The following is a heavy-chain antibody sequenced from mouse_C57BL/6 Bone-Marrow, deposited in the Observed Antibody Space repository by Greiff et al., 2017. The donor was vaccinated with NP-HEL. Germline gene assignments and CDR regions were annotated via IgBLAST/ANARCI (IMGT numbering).Heavy chain of an antibody. J-gene: IGHJ3*01. V-gene: IGHV1-58*01. Sequence: EVQLQQSGAELVRPGSSVKMSCKTSGYTFTSYGINWVKQRPGQGLEWIGYIYIGNGYTKYNEKFKGKATLTSDTSSSTAYMQLSSLTSEDSAIYVCARGGWRAPFAYWGQGTLVTVSA. D-gene: IGHD2-3*01. CDR3: ARGGWRAPFAY. CDR2: IYIGNGYT. CDR1: GYTFTSYG.